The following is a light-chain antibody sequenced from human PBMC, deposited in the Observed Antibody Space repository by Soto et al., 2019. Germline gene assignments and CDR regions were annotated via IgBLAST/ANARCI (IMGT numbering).Light chain of an antibody. V-gene: IGKV1-12*01. Sequence: DIQMTQSPSSVSASVGDRVTITCRASQGIRRWLAWYQQKPGKDPKLLIYAASSLQSGVPSRFSGSGSGTDFTLTISSLQPEDFATYYCQQANSFPLTFGGGTKVEIK. CDR3: QQANSFPLT. CDR2: AAS. J-gene: IGKJ4*01. CDR1: QGIRRW.